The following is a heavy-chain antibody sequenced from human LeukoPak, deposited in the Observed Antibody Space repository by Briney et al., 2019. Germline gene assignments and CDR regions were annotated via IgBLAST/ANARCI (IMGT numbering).Heavy chain of an antibody. V-gene: IGHV3-23*01. CDR3: AKAAGLLWFGELPQPMCYFDY. J-gene: IGHJ4*02. CDR2: ISGSGGST. Sequence: GGSLRLSCAASGFTFSSYAMSWVRQAPGKGLEWVSAISGSGGSTYYADSVKGRFTISRDNSKNTLYLQMNSLRAEDTAVYYCAKAAGLLWFGELPQPMCYFDYWGQGTLVTVSS. D-gene: IGHD3-10*01. CDR1: GFTFSSYA.